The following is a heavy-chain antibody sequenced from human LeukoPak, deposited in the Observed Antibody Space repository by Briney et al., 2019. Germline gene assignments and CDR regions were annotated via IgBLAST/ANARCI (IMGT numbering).Heavy chain of an antibody. J-gene: IGHJ6*02. D-gene: IGHD2-2*01. Sequence: PGGSLRLSCAASGFSFSSYAMSWVRQAPGKGLGWVSAISGSGGTTYYADSVKGRFTISRDNSKNTLYLQMNSLRAEDTAEYYCAKVAGYQPYYGMDVWGQETTVTVSS. CDR1: GFSFSSYA. CDR2: ISGSGGTT. V-gene: IGHV3-23*01. CDR3: AKVAGYQPYYGMDV.